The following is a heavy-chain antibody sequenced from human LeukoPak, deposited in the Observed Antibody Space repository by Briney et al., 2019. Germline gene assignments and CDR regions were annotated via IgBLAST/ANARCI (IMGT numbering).Heavy chain of an antibody. J-gene: IGHJ5*02. CDR2: ISSGSSYI. CDR1: GFTFSSYS. Sequence: GGSLRLSCVVSGFTFSSYSMNWVRQAPGKGLEWVSSISSGSSYIYYADSVKGRFTISRDNAKNSLYLQMNSLRAEDTAVYYCARVSGDCPWGRGTLVTVSS. V-gene: IGHV3-21*01. D-gene: IGHD2-21*02. CDR3: ARVSGDCP.